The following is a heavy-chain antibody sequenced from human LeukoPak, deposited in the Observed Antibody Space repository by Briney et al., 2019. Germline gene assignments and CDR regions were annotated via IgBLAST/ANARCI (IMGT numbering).Heavy chain of an antibody. CDR3: ARGRPAYYFDY. CDR2: IYSAGNT. Sequence: GGSLRLSCAASGFTFSSYAMSWVRQAPGKGLQWVSVIYSAGNTDYADSVKGRFTISRDNSKNTLFLQMNSLRAEDTAVYYCARGRPAYYFDYWGQGTLVTVSS. V-gene: IGHV3-66*01. CDR1: GFTFSSYA. D-gene: IGHD2-21*01. J-gene: IGHJ4*02.